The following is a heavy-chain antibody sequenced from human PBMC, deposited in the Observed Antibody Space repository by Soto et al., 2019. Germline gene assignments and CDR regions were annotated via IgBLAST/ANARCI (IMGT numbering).Heavy chain of an antibody. D-gene: IGHD3-10*01. J-gene: IGHJ4*02. CDR3: ARRSPMGSGSYYTQFDY. CDR1: GGTFSSYA. V-gene: IGHV1-69*13. Sequence: SVKVSCKASGGTFSSYAISWVRQAPGQGLEWMGGIIPIFGTANYAQKFQGRVTITADESTSTAYMELSSLRSEDTAVYYCARRSPMGSGSYYTQFDYWGQGTLVTVSS. CDR2: IIPIFGTA.